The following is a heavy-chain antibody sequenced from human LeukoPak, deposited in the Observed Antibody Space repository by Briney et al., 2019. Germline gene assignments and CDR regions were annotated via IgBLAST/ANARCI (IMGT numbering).Heavy chain of an antibody. D-gene: IGHD4-17*01. V-gene: IGHV3-23*01. CDR3: AKHRENYGDSCLDDY. CDR1: XXXXXXYA. J-gene: IGHJ4*02. Sequence: LXLXXXASXXXXXXYAMSWVRQAXGXGLEWVSVISGSGGGTYYAGSVKGRFTISRDNSKNTLYLQMNSLRAEDTAVYYCAKHRENYGDSCLDDYWGRGTLVTVSS. CDR2: ISGSGGGT.